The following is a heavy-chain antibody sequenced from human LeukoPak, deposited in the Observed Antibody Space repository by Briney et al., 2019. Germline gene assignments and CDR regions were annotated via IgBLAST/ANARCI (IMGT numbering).Heavy chain of an antibody. V-gene: IGHV4-59*02. CDR2: AHYSGKT. CDR3: ARGVGGTSWYYFDY. Sequence: SETLSLTCTVSSGSVSTFYWNWIRQPPGKGLEWIGYAHYSGKTNYNPSLKSRVTISGDTSKNRISLKLNSVTAADTAVYYCARGVGGTSWYYFDYWGQGTLVTVSS. J-gene: IGHJ4*02. D-gene: IGHD2-2*01. CDR1: SGSVSTFY.